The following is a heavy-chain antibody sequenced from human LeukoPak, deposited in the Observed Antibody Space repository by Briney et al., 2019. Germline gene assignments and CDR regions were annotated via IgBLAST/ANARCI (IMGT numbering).Heavy chain of an antibody. J-gene: IGHJ4*02. Sequence: PGRSLRLSCAASGFTFSSYGMHWVRQAPGKGLEGVAVIWYDGSNKYYADSVKGRFTISRDNSKNTLYLQMNSLRAEDTAVYYCARRPVGAFDYWGQGTLVTVSS. CDR1: GFTFSSYG. CDR2: IWYDGSNK. D-gene: IGHD1-26*01. CDR3: ARRPVGAFDY. V-gene: IGHV3-33*01.